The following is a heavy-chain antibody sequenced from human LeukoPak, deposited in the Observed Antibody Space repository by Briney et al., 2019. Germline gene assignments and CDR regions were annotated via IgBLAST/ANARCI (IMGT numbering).Heavy chain of an antibody. CDR3: AADSTRVGAYAFDI. CDR2: INPSGGST. CDR1: GYTFTSYY. Sequence: ASVKVSCKASGYTFTSYYMHWVRQAPGQGLEWMGIINPSGGSTSYAQKFQERVTITRDMSTSTAYMELSSLRSEDTAVYYCAADSTRVGAYAFDIWGQGTMVTVSS. V-gene: IGHV1-46*01. J-gene: IGHJ3*02. D-gene: IGHD2-2*01.